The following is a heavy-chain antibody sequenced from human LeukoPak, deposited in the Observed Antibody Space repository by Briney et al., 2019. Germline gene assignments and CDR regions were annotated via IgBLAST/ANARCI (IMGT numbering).Heavy chain of an antibody. CDR2: IHHSGST. D-gene: IGHD1-26*01. CDR3: ARASVRWELIFDY. V-gene: IGHV4-4*02. Sequence: PSGTLSLTCAVSGDSISSTNWWGWVRQPPGKGLEWIGEIHHSGSTNYYVSLKSRVTISVDKSKNQFSLKLSSVTAADTAVYYCARASVRWELIFDYWGQGTLVTVSS. J-gene: IGHJ4*02. CDR1: GDSISSTNW.